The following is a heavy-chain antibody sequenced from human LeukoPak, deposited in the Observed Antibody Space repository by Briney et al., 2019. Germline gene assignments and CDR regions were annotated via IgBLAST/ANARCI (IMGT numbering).Heavy chain of an antibody. V-gene: IGHV4-30-4*08. CDR2: IHHSGKT. CDR3: ARLKLDCTSAACHTGYFDY. J-gene: IGHJ4*02. CDR1: GGSISNNFF. Sequence: SQTLSLTCTVSGGSISNNFFWSWIRQPPGKGLDWIGYIHHSGKTYFHPSHKSRVTISVDMSKNQLSLKLSPVTAADTAVYYCARLKLDCTSAACHTGYFDYWGQGTLVTVSS. D-gene: IGHD2-2*02.